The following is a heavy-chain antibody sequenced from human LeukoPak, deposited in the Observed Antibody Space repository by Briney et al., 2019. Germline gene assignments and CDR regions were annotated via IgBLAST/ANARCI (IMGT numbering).Heavy chain of an antibody. V-gene: IGHV4-34*01. CDR3: ARDAEGSGSYYNWFDP. Sequence: SETLSLTCAVYGRPFRGYYWSWIRQPPGKGLEWLGEINHSGSTNYNPSLKSRGTISVDTSKNQFSLKLSSVTAADTAVYYCARDAEGSGSYYNWFDPWGQGTLVTVSS. CDR1: GRPFRGYY. J-gene: IGHJ5*02. CDR2: INHSGST. D-gene: IGHD3-10*01.